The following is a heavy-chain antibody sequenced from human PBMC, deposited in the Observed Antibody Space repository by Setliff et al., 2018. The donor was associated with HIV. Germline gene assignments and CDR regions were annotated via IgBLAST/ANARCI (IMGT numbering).Heavy chain of an antibody. CDR3: ARPHRGRGGGACFGP. V-gene: IGHV4-39*01. D-gene: IGHD3-10*01. CDR1: GDSITSGHFY. Sequence: PSETLSLTCTVSGDSITSGHFYWGWIRQAPGKGLEWIGNILDGWVTFFNPSLRGRVTISVDASKNQVSLNLRSVTAADSAVYHCARPHRGRGGGACFGPWGQGILFTVSS. J-gene: IGHJ5*02. CDR2: ILDGWVT.